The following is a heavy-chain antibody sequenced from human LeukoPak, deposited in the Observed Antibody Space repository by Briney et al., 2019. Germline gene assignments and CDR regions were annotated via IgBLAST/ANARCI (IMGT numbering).Heavy chain of an antibody. CDR2: VSYDGSNK. D-gene: IGHD3-22*01. V-gene: IGHV3-30*03. Sequence: GGSLRLSCAASGFTFSSYGMHWVRQAPGKGLEWVAVVSYDGSNKYYADSVKGRFTISRDNSKNTLYLQMNSLRAEDTAVYYCARDYPYYYDGMWYCDYWGQGTLVSVSS. CDR3: ARDYPYYYDGMWYCDY. CDR1: GFTFSSYG. J-gene: IGHJ4*02.